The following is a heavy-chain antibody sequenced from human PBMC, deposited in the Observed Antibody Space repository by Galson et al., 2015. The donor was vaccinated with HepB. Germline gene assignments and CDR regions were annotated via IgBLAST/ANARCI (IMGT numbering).Heavy chain of an antibody. V-gene: IGHV3-9*01. CDR1: GFTFDDYA. CDR2: ISWNSGSI. CDR3: AKTSYYYYGMDV. J-gene: IGHJ6*02. Sequence: SLRLSCAASGFTFDDYAMHWVRQAPGKGLEWVSGISWNSGSIGYADSVKGRFTISRDNAKNSLYLQMNSLRAEDTALYYCAKTSYYYYGMDVWGQGTTVTVSS.